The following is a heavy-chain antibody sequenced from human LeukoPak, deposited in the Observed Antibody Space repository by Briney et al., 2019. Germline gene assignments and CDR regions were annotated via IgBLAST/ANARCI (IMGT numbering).Heavy chain of an antibody. D-gene: IGHD3-10*01. V-gene: IGHV3-9*01. CDR3: AKALYYYGSGSYPFDY. J-gene: IGHJ4*02. Sequence: PGRSLRLSCAASGFTFDDYAMHWVRHAPGKGLEWVSGISWNSGSIAYADSVKGRFTISRDNAKNSLYLQMNSLRAEDTALYYCAKALYYYGSGSYPFDYWGQGTLVTVSS. CDR1: GFTFDDYA. CDR2: ISWNSGSI.